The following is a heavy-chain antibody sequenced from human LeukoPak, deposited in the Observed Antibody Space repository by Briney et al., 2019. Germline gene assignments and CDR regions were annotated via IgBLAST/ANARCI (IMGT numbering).Heavy chain of an antibody. CDR1: GFPLSSHG. J-gene: IGHJ3*02. Sequence: GRSLRLSCAAPGFPLSSHGMPTVRQAPGKGLERVAAIRYDGSNHYYADSVKGRFTISRDNSKNTLYLQMNSLRAEDTAVYYCARDPILLDYAFDIWGQGTMVTVSS. CDR2: IRYDGSNH. CDR3: ARDPILLDYAFDI. V-gene: IGHV3-33*04.